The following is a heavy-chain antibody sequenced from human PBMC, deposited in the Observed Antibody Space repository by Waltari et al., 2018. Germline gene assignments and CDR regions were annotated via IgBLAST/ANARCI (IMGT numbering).Heavy chain of an antibody. Sequence: QVQLQESGPGLVKPSETLSLTCAVSGYSISSGYYLGWIRQPPGKGLEWIGSIYHSGSTYYNPSLKSRVTISVDTSKNQFSLKLSSVTAADTAVYYCARGITIFGVVPQPYYFDYWGQGTLVTVSS. J-gene: IGHJ4*02. CDR3: ARGITIFGVVPQPYYFDY. D-gene: IGHD3-3*01. V-gene: IGHV4-38-2*01. CDR2: IYHSGST. CDR1: GYSISSGYY.